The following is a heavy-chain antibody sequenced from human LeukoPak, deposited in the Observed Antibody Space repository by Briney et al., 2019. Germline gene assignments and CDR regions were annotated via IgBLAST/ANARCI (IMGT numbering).Heavy chain of an antibody. D-gene: IGHD6-19*01. J-gene: IGHJ4*02. CDR3: ARSGIAVAGSGGDYFDY. Sequence: SVKVSCKASGGTFSSYAISWVRQAPGQGLEWMGGIIPIFGTANYAQKFQGRVTITADESTSTAYMELSSLRSEDTAVYYCARSGIAVAGSGGDYFDYWGQGTLVTVSS. V-gene: IGHV1-69*13. CDR2: IIPIFGTA. CDR1: GGTFSSYA.